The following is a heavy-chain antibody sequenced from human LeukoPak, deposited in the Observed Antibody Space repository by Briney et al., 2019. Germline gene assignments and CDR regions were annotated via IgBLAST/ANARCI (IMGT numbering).Heavy chain of an antibody. CDR2: IYHSGST. V-gene: IGHV4-38-2*01. CDR3: ARVRGGGYSYGYWYFDY. J-gene: IGHJ4*02. Sequence: SETLSPTCAVSGYSISSGYYWGWIRQPPGKGLEWIGSIYHSGSTYYNPSLKSRVTISVDTSKNQLSLKLSSVTAADTAVYYCARVRGGGYSYGYWYFDYWGQGTLVTVSS. CDR1: GYSISSGYY. D-gene: IGHD5-18*01.